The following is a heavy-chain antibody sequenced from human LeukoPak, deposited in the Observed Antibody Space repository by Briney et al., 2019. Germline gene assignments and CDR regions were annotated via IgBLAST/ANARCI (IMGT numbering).Heavy chain of an antibody. CDR1: GYTFTSYY. V-gene: IGHV1-46*01. J-gene: IGHJ4*02. CDR2: INPSGGST. Sequence: ASLTVSCKASGYTFTSYYMHWVRQAPGQGLEWMGIINPSGGSTSYAHKFQGRVTMTRDTSTSTVYMELSSLRSEDTAVYYCARELTPYFDYWGQGTLVTVSS. CDR3: ARELTPYFDY.